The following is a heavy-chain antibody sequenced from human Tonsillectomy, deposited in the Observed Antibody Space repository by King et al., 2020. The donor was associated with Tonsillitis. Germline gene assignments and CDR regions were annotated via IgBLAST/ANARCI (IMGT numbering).Heavy chain of an antibody. J-gene: IGHJ4*02. D-gene: IGHD2-21*02. Sequence: QLTLKESGPVLVKPPETLTLTCTVSGFSLSNGRMGVSWIRQHPGKALEWLAHIFSTDEKSYSTSLKSRLTISKDTSKSQVVLTMTNMDPVDTATYYCARIGASYCGGDCYSLDYWGQGTLVTVSS. CDR2: IFSTDEK. CDR1: GFSLSNGRMG. V-gene: IGHV2-26*01. CDR3: ARIGASYCGGDCYSLDY.